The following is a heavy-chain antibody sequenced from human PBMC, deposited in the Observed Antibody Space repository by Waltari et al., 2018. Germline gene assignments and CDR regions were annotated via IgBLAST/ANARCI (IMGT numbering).Heavy chain of an antibody. CDR3: ARGTRRRATPAYYYYYYMDV. V-gene: IGHV4-34*01. CDR1: GGSCRDYY. CDR2: IKNSGSA. J-gene: IGHJ6*03. D-gene: IGHD2-2*01. Sequence: QVQLPQWGAGLLKPSETLSLTCAVHGGSCRDYYWSWIRQPPGKGLEWIGEIKNSGSANHKPSLKSRVTISVDTSKNQFSLRLTSVTAADTAVYYCARGTRRRATPAYYYYYYMDVWGKGTTVTVSS.